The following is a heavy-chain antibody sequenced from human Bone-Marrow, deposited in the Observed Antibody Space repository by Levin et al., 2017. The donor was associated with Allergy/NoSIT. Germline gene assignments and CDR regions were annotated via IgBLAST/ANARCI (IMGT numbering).Heavy chain of an antibody. CDR2: VFHSGNT. CDR3: ARDLGIMEGFFDL. D-gene: IGHD1-1*01. J-gene: IGHJ2*01. CDR1: DGSFNDYY. Sequence: SETLSLTCNVSDGSFNDYYWGWLRQPPGKGLEWIGSVFHSGNTNSNPSLKSRVTISVDTSKNQFSLKLTSVTAADTAGYYGARDLGIMEGFFDLWGRGTLVTVSS. V-gene: IGHV4-59*01.